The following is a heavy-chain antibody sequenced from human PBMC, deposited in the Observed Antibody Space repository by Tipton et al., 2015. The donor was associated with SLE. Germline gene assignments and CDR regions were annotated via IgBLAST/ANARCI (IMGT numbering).Heavy chain of an antibody. D-gene: IGHD3-3*01. CDR3: FAIYDLWSMFV. CDR2: IRSRSNNYAT. Sequence: GSLRLSCVVSGFTFSGFAIHWVRQASGKGLEWVGHIRSRSNNYATAYGAPVKGRFTISRDDSKDTAYLQMNSLKVEDTASYYCFAIYDLWSMFVRGQGTLVTVSS. CDR1: GFTFSGFA. V-gene: IGHV3-73*01. J-gene: IGHJ4*02.